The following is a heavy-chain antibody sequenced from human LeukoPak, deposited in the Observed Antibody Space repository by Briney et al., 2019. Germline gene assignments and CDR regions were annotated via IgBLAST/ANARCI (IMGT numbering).Heavy chain of an antibody. CDR2: INAVSGDT. J-gene: IGHJ3*02. V-gene: IGHV1-3*01. CDR3: ATGQHAFDM. D-gene: IGHD2-8*02. Sequence: GASVKVSCKASGYTFTSYAMHWVRQAPGQRLEWMGWINAVSGDTKYSQNLQHRVTFTKDTSAGTSASIAYMELSSLRSEDTAVYYCATGQHAFDMWGQGTMVTVS. CDR1: GYTFTSYA.